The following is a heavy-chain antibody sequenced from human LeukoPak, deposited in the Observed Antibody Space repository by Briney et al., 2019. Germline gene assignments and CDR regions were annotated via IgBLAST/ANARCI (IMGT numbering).Heavy chain of an antibody. D-gene: IGHD3-9*01. CDR2: IYHSGST. J-gene: IGHJ5*02. CDR1: GGSISSGGYS. CDR3: ARHSTSVRYFDWLLGFDP. Sequence: SETLSLTCAVSGGSISSGGYSWSWIRQPPGKGLEWIGYIYHSGSTYYNPSLKSRVTISVDRSKNQFSLKLSSVTAADTAVYYCARHSTSVRYFDWLLGFDPWGQGTLVTVSS. V-gene: IGHV4-30-2*01.